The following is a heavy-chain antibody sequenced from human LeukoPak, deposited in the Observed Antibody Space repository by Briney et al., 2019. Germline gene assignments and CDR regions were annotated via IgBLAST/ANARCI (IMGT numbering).Heavy chain of an antibody. J-gene: IGHJ5*02. D-gene: IGHD1-26*01. Sequence: GVSVKVSCKASGYTFTSYVMHWVRQAPGQRLEWMGWINAGNGNTKYSQEFQGRVTITRDTSASTAYMELSSLRSEDTAIYYCARDNSVGDNAWWFDPWGQGTLVTVSS. V-gene: IGHV1-3*03. CDR3: ARDNSVGDNAWWFDP. CDR1: GYTFTSYV. CDR2: INAGNGNT.